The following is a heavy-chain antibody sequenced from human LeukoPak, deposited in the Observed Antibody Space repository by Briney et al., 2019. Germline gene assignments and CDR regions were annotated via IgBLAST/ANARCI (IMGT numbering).Heavy chain of an antibody. CDR2: IRSKAYGGTT. CDR1: GFTFGDYA. V-gene: IGHV3-49*04. CDR3: TREGRGSDAFDY. J-gene: IGHJ4*02. Sequence: GGSLRLSCTTSGFTFGDYAMSWVRQAPGKGLEWVGFIRSKAYGGTTEYAASVKGRFTISRDDSRRIVYLQMNSLKTEDTAVYYCTREGRGSDAFDYWGQETLVTVSS. D-gene: IGHD3-16*01.